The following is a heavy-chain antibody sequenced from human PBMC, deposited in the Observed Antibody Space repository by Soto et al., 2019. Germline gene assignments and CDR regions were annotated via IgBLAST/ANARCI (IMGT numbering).Heavy chain of an antibody. J-gene: IGHJ4*02. V-gene: IGHV1-69*13. Sequence: ASVKVSCKASGGTFSSYAISWVRQAPGQGLEWMGGIIPIFGTANYAQKFQGRVTITADESTSTAYMELSSLRSEDTAVYYCASHSSGWGEFDYWGQGTLVTVSS. CDR1: GGTFSSYA. CDR3: ASHSSGWGEFDY. D-gene: IGHD6-19*01. CDR2: IIPIFGTA.